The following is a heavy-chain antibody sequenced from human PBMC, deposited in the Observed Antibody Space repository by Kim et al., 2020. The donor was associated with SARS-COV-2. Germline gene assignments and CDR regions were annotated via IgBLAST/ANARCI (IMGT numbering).Heavy chain of an antibody. V-gene: IGHV1-2*02. CDR2: INPNSGGT. Sequence: ASVKVSCKASGYTFTGYYMHWVRQAPGQWLEWMGWINPNSGGTNYAQKFQGMVTMTRDTSISTAYMELSRLRSDDTAVYYCAREGPSMNRADAFDIWGQGTMVTVSS. D-gene: IGHD2-8*01. J-gene: IGHJ3*02. CDR1: GYTFTGYY. CDR3: AREGPSMNRADAFDI.